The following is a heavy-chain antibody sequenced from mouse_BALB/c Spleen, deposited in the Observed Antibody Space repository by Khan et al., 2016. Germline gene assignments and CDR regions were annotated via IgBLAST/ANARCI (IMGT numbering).Heavy chain of an antibody. J-gene: IGHJ2*01. Sequence: VQLQQPGAELVRPGALVKLSCKASGFNIKDYYMNWVKQRPEQGLEWIGWIDHENGNTIYDQKFQGKVNITADKSSNTAYLQLSSMTSEETAVYYFTCSTATSFAYWCQVTTLTVSS. D-gene: IGHD1-2*01. V-gene: IGHV14-1*02. CDR2: IDHENGNT. CDR3: TCSTATSFAY. CDR1: GFNIKDYY.